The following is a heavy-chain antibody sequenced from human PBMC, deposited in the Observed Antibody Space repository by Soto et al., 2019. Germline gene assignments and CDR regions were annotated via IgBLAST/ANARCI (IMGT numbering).Heavy chain of an antibody. V-gene: IGHV3-15*01. D-gene: IGHD3-16*01. Sequence: GGSLRLSCAASGFTFSNAWMSWVRQAPGKGLEWVGRIKSKTDGGTTDYAAPVKGRFTISREESKNTLYLQMNSLKTEDTAVYYCTTAGGKIFKRSSDYWGQGTLVTVSS. CDR2: IKSKTDGGTT. J-gene: IGHJ4*02. CDR3: TTAGGKIFKRSSDY. CDR1: GFTFSNAW.